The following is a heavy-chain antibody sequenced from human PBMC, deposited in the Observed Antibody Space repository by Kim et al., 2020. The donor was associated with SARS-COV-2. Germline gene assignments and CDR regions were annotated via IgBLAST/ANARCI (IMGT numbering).Heavy chain of an antibody. J-gene: IGHJ3*02. Sequence: YNPSLKSRVTISVDTCKNQFSLKLSSVTAADTAVYYCASYSGYVLDAFDIWGQGTMVTVSS. D-gene: IGHD5-12*01. CDR3: ASYSGYVLDAFDI. V-gene: IGHV4-39*01.